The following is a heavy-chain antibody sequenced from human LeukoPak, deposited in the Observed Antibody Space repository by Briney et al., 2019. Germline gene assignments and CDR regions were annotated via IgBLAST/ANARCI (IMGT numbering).Heavy chain of an antibody. J-gene: IGHJ6*02. Sequence: GGSLRLSCAASGFTFSSYAMSWVRQAPGKGLEWVSAISGSGGSTYCADSVKGRFTISRDNSKNTLYLQMNSLRAEDTAVYYCAKGDCSGGSCYSHYYYYGMDVWGQGTTVTVSS. CDR2: ISGSGGST. D-gene: IGHD2-15*01. CDR1: GFTFSSYA. V-gene: IGHV3-23*01. CDR3: AKGDCSGGSCYSHYYYYGMDV.